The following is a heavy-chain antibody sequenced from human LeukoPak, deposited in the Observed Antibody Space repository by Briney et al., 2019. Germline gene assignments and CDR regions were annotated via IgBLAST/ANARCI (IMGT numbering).Heavy chain of an antibody. CDR3: AKVSYYYDSSGYSHDAFDI. Sequence: GGSLRLSCAASGFTFSSYAMSWVRQAPGKGLEWVSAISGSGGSTYYADSVKGRFTISRDNSKNTLYLQMNSLRAEDTAVYYCAKVSYYYDSSGYSHDAFDIWGQGTMVTVSS. D-gene: IGHD3-22*01. J-gene: IGHJ3*02. CDR1: GFTFSSYA. V-gene: IGHV3-23*01. CDR2: ISGSGGST.